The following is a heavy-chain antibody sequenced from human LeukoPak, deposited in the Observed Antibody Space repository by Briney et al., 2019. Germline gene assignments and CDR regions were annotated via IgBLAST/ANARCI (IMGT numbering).Heavy chain of an antibody. CDR1: GFTFSKFA. CDR2: ISTSGTP. J-gene: IGHJ6*04. Sequence: GGSLRLSCAAAGFTFSKFAMSWVRQAPGKGLEWVSLISTSGTPHYADSVKGRFTISRDNSKNTLYLQMNSLRAEDTAVYYCAELGITMIGGVWGKGTTVTISS. V-gene: IGHV3-23*01. D-gene: IGHD3-10*02. CDR3: AELGITMIGGV.